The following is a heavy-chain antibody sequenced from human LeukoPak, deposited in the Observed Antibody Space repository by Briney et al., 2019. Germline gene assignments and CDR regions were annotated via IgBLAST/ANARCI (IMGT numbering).Heavy chain of an antibody. V-gene: IGHV3-9*01. D-gene: IGHD3-16*02. CDR3: AKAGYDYVWGSYRPDDYFDY. Sequence: GGSLRLSCAASGFTFDDYAMHWVRQAPGKGLEWVSGISWNSGSIGYADSVKGRFTISRDNSKNTLYLQMNSLRAEDTAVYYCAKAGYDYVWGSYRPDDYFDYWGQGTLVTVSS. CDR1: GFTFDDYA. J-gene: IGHJ4*02. CDR2: ISWNSGSI.